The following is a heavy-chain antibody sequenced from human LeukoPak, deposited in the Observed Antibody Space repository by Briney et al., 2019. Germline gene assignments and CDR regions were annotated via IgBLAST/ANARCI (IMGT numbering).Heavy chain of an antibody. V-gene: IGHV3-7*01. CDR2: IKQDGSEK. CDR1: GFTFSSYW. Sequence: GGSLRLSCAASGFTFSSYWMSWVRQAPGKGLEWVANIKQDGSEKYYVDSVKGRFTISRDNAKNSLYLQMNSLRAEDTAVYYCARDQARQIVDCSSTTCYGPAAFDIWGQGTMVTVSS. CDR3: ARDQARQIVDCSSTTCYGPAAFDI. D-gene: IGHD2-2*01. J-gene: IGHJ3*02.